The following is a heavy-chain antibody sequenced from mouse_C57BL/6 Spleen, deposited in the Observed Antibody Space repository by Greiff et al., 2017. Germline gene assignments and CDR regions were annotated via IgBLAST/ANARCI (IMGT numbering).Heavy chain of an antibody. V-gene: IGHV1-15*01. CDR3: TRVGTRGYFDV. CDR2: IDTENGGT. D-gene: IGHD4-1*01. J-gene: IGHJ1*03. CDR1: GYTFTDYE. Sequence: VQLQQSGAGLVRPGASVTLSCKASGYTFTDYEMHWVKQTPVHGLEWIGAIDTENGGTAYNQKVKGKAILTADKSSSTAYMERRGLTSEDSSVYYCTRVGTRGYFDVWGTGTTVTVSS.